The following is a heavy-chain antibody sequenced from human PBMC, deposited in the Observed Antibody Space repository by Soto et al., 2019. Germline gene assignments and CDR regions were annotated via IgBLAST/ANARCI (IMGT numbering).Heavy chain of an antibody. J-gene: IGHJ3*02. Sequence: QVQLVQSGAKVKKPGSSVKVSCKASGGTFSSYAISWVRQAPGQGLEWMGGIIPIFGTANYAQKFQGRVTITADESTSTAYMELSSLRSEDTAVYYCARDPPYYYDSSGYYSAFDIWGQGTMVTVSS. D-gene: IGHD3-22*01. CDR2: IIPIFGTA. CDR1: GGTFSSYA. CDR3: ARDPPYYYDSSGYYSAFDI. V-gene: IGHV1-69*01.